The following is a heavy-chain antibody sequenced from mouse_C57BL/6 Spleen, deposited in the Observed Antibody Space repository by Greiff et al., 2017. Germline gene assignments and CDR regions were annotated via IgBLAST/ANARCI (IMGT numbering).Heavy chain of an antibody. J-gene: IGHJ2*01. CDR3: ARRELTGGVDY. CDR1: GFTFSSYG. D-gene: IGHD4-1*01. Sequence: EVKLQESGGDLVKPGGSLKLSCAASGFTFSSYGMSWVRQTPDKRLEWVATISSGGSYTYYPDSVKGRFTISRDNAKNTLYLQMSSLKSEDTAMYYCARRELTGGVDYWGQGTTLTVSS. V-gene: IGHV5-6*01. CDR2: ISSGGSYT.